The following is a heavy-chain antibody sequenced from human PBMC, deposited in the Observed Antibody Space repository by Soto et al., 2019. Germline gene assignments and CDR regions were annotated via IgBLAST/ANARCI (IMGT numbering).Heavy chain of an antibody. CDR2: IKDDGSEE. J-gene: IGHJ6*02. D-gene: IGHD3-22*01. CDR1: EFTFNNYW. Sequence: EVQLVESGGGLVQPGGSLRLSCLASEFTFNNYWMNWVRQAPGRGLEWVANIKDDGSEENYVDSVKGRFTISRDNAKNSLYLQMNCLRGEETAVYFCARDWGTPGRGSAVGYYYPDGMDVWGQGTTVTVSS. CDR3: ARDWGTPGRGSAVGYYYPDGMDV. V-gene: IGHV3-7*05.